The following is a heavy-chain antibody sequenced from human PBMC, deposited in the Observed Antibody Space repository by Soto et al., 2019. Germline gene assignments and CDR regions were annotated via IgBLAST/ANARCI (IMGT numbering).Heavy chain of an antibody. Sequence: SLRRSCAASGFTFGSYGMHGVRQAPGKGLEWVALISDDGNKKYYADSVKGRFTISRDNSKNTVYLQMNSLRAEDTAVYYCAKDDRRYGMDVWGQGTTVTVSS. CDR1: GFTFGSYG. CDR3: AKDDRRYGMDV. CDR2: ISDDGNKK. V-gene: IGHV3-30*18. J-gene: IGHJ6*02.